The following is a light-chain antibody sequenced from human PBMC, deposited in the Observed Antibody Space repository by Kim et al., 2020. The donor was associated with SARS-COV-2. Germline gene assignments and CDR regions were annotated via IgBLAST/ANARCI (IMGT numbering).Light chain of an antibody. CDR3: QQYQDWPRT. J-gene: IGKJ1*01. CDR1: QSVSSN. Sequence: EIVMTQSPATLSVSPGERATLSCRASQSVSSNLAWYQQKPGRTPRLLIYDASTRATGIPASFSGSGSGTEFTLTISSLQSEDFAVYYCQQYQDWPRTFGQGTKVDIK. V-gene: IGKV3-15*01. CDR2: DAS.